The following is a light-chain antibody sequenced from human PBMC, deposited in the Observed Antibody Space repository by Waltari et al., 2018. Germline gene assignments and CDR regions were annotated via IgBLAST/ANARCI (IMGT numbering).Light chain of an antibody. V-gene: IGKV3-20*01. CDR3: QQYGSSIMYT. CDR1: QSLTKKY. J-gene: IGKJ2*01. CDR2: GAS. Sequence: IVLTQSPGTLSLSPGERATLSCRASQSLTKKYLAWYQQKPGQAPMTLVYGASSRAAGIPDRFSGSGSGTDFTLTISRLEPEDFAVYYCQQYGSSIMYTFGQGTKLEIK.